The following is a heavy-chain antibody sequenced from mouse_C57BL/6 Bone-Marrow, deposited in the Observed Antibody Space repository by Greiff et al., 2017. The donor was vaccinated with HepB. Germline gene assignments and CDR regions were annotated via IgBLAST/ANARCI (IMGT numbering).Heavy chain of an antibody. CDR2: INPGSGGT. D-gene: IGHD2-3*01. CDR3: ARRADGYSWYFDV. V-gene: IGHV1-54*01. Sequence: VKLMESGAELVRPGTSVKVSCKASGYAFTNYLIEWVKQRPGQGLEWIGVINPGSGGTNYNEKFKGKATLTADKSSSTAYMQLSSLTSEDSAVYFCARRADGYSWYFDVWGTGTTVTVSS. CDR1: GYAFTNYL. J-gene: IGHJ1*03.